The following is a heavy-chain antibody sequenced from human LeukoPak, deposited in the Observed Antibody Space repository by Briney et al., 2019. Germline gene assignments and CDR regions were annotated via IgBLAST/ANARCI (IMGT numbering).Heavy chain of an antibody. V-gene: IGHV3-23*01. Sequence: GGSLRLSCAASGFTFSSYAMNWVRQAPGKGLEWVSAITGSGGRTYYADSVKGRFTISRDNSKNTLYLQMNSLRAEDTAIYYCAKQLRVYYYMDVWGKGTTVTVSS. J-gene: IGHJ6*03. CDR3: AKQLRVYYYMDV. D-gene: IGHD4-23*01. CDR1: GFTFSSYA. CDR2: ITGSGGRT.